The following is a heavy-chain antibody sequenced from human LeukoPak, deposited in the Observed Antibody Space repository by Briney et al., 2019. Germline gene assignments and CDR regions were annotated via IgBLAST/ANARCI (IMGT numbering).Heavy chain of an antibody. CDR2: ISGSGDST. Sequence: RGSLRLSCAASGFTFSSYAMSWVRQAPGKGLEWVSGISGSGDSTDYANSVKGRFTISRDNSKNTLYLQLNSLRAEDTAVYFCAKGRGSANSGSNYWGQGTLVTVSS. CDR3: AKGRGSANSGSNY. J-gene: IGHJ4*02. V-gene: IGHV3-23*01. D-gene: IGHD1-26*01. CDR1: GFTFSSYA.